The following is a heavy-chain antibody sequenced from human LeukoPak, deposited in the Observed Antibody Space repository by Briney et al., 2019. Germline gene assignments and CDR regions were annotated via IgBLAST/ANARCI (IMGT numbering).Heavy chain of an antibody. CDR1: GGSISSYY. CDR2: IYYSGST. CDR3: VSLGYCSSTSCYAPIYNWFDP. Sequence: KPSETLSLTCTVSGGSISSYYRSWIRQPPGKGLEWIGYIYYSGSTNYNPSLKSRVTISVDTSKNQFSLKLSSVTAADTAVYYCVSLGYCSSTSCYAPIYNWFDPWGQGTLVTVSS. J-gene: IGHJ5*02. V-gene: IGHV4-59*08. D-gene: IGHD2-2*01.